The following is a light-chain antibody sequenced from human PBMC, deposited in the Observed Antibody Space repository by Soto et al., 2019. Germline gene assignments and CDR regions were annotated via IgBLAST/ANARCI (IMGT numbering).Light chain of an antibody. CDR3: SSYTSSSTVV. V-gene: IGLV2-14*01. Sequence: QSVLTQPASVSGSPGQSITISCTGTSSDVGGYNYVSWYQQHPGRAPQLMIYDVSNRPSGVSNRFSGSRSGNTASLIISGLQTEDEADYYCSSYTSSSTVVFGGGTKLTVL. CDR2: DVS. J-gene: IGLJ2*01. CDR1: SSDVGGYNY.